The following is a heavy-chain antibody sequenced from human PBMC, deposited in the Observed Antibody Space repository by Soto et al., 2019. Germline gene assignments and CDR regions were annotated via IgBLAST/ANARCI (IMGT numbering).Heavy chain of an antibody. V-gene: IGHV3-30-3*01. CDR1: GFTFSSYA. J-gene: IGHJ4*02. D-gene: IGHD3-22*01. CDR3: ASGGSIDSSGYPGDY. CDR2: ISYDGSNK. Sequence: QVQLVESGGGVVQPGRSLRLSCAASGFTFSSYAMHWVRQAPGKGLEWVAVISYDGSNKYYADSVKGRFTISRDNSKNTLYLQMNSLRAEDTAVYYCASGGSIDSSGYPGDYWGQGTLVTVSS.